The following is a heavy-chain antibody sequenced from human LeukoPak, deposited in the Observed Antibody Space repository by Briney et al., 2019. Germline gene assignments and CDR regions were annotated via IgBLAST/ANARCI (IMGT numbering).Heavy chain of an antibody. CDR3: ARDPGSTGNY. Sequence: GGSLRLSCAASGFSLRTNGMNWVRQAPGKGLEWIAFISISGSRIYYADSVKGRFTVSKDNAQNSLYLQLNSLRADDSAMYYCARDPGSTGNYWGQGTLVTVSS. V-gene: IGHV3-21*01. D-gene: IGHD5/OR15-5a*01. CDR2: ISISGSRI. J-gene: IGHJ4*02. CDR1: GFSLRTNG.